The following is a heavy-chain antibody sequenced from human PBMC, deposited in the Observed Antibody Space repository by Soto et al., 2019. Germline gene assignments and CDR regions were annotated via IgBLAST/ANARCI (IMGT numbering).Heavy chain of an antibody. CDR1: GGSFSGYY. V-gene: IGHV4-34*01. D-gene: IGHD6-13*01. J-gene: IGHJ5*02. Sequence: SETLSLTCAVYGGSFSGYYWSWIRQPPGKGLEWIGEINHSGSTNYNPSLKSRVTISVDTSKNQFSLKLSSVTAEDTAVYYCARHPERIAEIGWFDPWGQGTLVTVSS. CDR3: ARHPERIAEIGWFDP. CDR2: INHSGST.